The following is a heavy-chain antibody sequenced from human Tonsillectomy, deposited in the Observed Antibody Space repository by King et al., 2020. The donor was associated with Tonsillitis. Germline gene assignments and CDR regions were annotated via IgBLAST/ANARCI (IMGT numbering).Heavy chain of an antibody. V-gene: IGHV3-30-3*01. CDR3: ARDRDYYYYGMDV. CDR2: ISYDGSNK. D-gene: IGHD3-10*01. Sequence: VQLVESGGGVVQPGRSLRLSCAASGFTFSSYPMHWVRQAPGKGLEWVAVISYDGSNKHYADSVKGRFTISRDNSKNTLNLQMNSLRGEDTAVYYCARDRDYYYYGMDVWGRGTTVTVSS. J-gene: IGHJ6*02. CDR1: GFTFSSYP.